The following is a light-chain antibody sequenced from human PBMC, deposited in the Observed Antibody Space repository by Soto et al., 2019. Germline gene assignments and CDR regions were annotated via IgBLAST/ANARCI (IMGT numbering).Light chain of an antibody. Sequence: EIVLTQSPGTLSLSPGERATLSCRASQSINTRYSAWYQQKPGQPPRLLIYATSSRAPGIPDRFSGSGSGTDFTLTISRLEPEDFAVYYCQKYDDSARYKFGQGTNLDIK. CDR1: QSINTRY. CDR2: ATS. V-gene: IGKV3-20*01. J-gene: IGKJ2*01. CDR3: QKYDDSARYK.